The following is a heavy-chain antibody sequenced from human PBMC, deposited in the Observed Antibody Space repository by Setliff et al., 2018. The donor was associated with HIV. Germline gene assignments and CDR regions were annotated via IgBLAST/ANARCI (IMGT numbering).Heavy chain of an antibody. CDR2: VYYNWAT. CDR1: GDSFNGSHYL. V-gene: IGHV4-39*07. CDR3: AREPDY. Sequence: ETLSLTCTASGDSFNGSHYLWGWIRQPPGKGLEWVGNVYYNWATYYNPSLKNRVTISVDTSKNQFSLRLTSVTAADTAVYYCAREPDYWGQGILVTVSS. J-gene: IGHJ4*02.